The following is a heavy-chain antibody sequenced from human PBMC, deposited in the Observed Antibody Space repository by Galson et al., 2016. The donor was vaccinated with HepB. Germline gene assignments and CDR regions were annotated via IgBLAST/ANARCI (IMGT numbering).Heavy chain of an antibody. CDR2: INPRGGST. Sequence: SCKASGYTFTSYFMHWVRQAPGQGLEWMGIINPRGGSTSYAQKFQGRVTLTRDTSTSTVYMELSSLRSEDTAVYYCARDAPRIAVAGGVDYWGQGTLVTVSS. CDR1: GYTFTSYF. J-gene: IGHJ4*02. CDR3: ARDAPRIAVAGGVDY. V-gene: IGHV1-46*01. D-gene: IGHD6-19*01.